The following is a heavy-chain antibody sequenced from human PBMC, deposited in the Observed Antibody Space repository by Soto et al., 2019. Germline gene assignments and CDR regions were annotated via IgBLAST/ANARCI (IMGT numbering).Heavy chain of an antibody. CDR1: GYTFTSYD. D-gene: IGHD4-4*01. CDR2: MNANDGNT. J-gene: IGHJ4*02. CDR3: ARGNSERPKTL. V-gene: IGHV1-8*01. Sequence: QVQLVQSGAEVKKPGASVKVSCKASGYTFTSYDINWVRQATGQGLEWMRWMNANDGNTGNPQKLQGRVTMTRNTPMSTAYMDLSILRSEDAAVSDGARGNSERPKTLWGQGTLVSVSS.